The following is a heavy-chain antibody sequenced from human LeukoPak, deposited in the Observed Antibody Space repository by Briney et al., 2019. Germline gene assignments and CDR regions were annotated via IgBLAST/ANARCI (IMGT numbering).Heavy chain of an antibody. J-gene: IGHJ4*02. CDR2: ISYDGSNK. CDR1: GFTFSSYD. CDR3: VKDRGYGDYVPHFDY. D-gene: IGHD4-17*01. V-gene: IGHV3-30*14. Sequence: GGSLRLSCAASGFTFSSYDMHWVRQAPGEGLEWVTLISYDGSNKYYADSVMGRFTISRDNSKSTLYLQMSSLRAEDTAVYYCVKDRGYGDYVPHFDYWGQGTLVTVSS.